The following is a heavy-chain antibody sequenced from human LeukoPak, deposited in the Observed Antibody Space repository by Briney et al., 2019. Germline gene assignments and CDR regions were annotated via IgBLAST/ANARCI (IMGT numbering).Heavy chain of an antibody. CDR1: GGSISSYY. CDR2: IYYSGST. Sequence: SETLSLTGTVSGGSISSYYWSWIRQPPGKGLEWIGYIYYSGSTNYNPSLKSRVTISVDTSKNQFSLKLSSVTAADTAVYYCARVYVSSSSWSFDYWGQGTLVTVSS. CDR3: ARVYVSSSSWSFDY. D-gene: IGHD6-13*01. J-gene: IGHJ4*02. V-gene: IGHV4-59*01.